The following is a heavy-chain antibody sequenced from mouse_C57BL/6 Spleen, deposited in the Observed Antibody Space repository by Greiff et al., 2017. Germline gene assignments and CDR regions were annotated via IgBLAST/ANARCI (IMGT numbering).Heavy chain of an antibody. J-gene: IGHJ4*01. Sequence: VQLQQPGAELVRPGSSVKLSCKASGYTFTSYWMDWVKQRPGQGLEWIGNIYPSDSETHYNQKFKDKATLTVDKSSSTAYMQLSSLTSEDSAVYYCAIYSGAMDYWGQGTSVTVSS. V-gene: IGHV1-61*01. CDR1: GYTFTSYW. CDR2: IYPSDSET. D-gene: IGHD2-1*01. CDR3: AIYSGAMDY.